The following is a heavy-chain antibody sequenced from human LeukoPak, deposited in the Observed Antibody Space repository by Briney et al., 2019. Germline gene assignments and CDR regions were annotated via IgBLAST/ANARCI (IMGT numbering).Heavy chain of an antibody. CDR1: GGSISSYY. CDR3: ARAAVAGLFDY. D-gene: IGHD6-19*01. CDR2: IYYSGST. Sequence: SETLSLTCTDSGGSISSYYWSWIRQPPGKGLEWIGYIYYSGSTNYNPSLKSRVTISVDTSKNQFSLKLSSVTAADTAVYYCARAAVAGLFDYWGQGTLVTVSS. J-gene: IGHJ4*02. V-gene: IGHV4-59*01.